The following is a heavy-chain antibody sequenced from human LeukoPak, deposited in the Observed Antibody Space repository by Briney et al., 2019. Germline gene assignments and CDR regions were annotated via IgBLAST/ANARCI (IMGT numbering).Heavy chain of an antibody. CDR3: ARAADYGDYWYFDL. V-gene: IGHV3-48*04. Sequence: EPGGSLRLSCAASGFTFSSYAMSWVRQAPGKGLEWVSYISSSSSTIYYADSVKGRFTISRDNAKNSLYLQMNSLRAEDTALYHCARAADYGDYWYFDLWGRGTLVTVSS. CDR2: ISSSSSTI. D-gene: IGHD4-17*01. J-gene: IGHJ2*01. CDR1: GFTFSSYA.